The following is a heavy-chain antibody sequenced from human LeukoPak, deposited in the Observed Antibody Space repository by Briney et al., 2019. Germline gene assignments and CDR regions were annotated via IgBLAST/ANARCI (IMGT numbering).Heavy chain of an antibody. D-gene: IGHD3-9*01. J-gene: IGHJ4*02. V-gene: IGHV3-74*01. CDR3: ARVGYDILTGYEDY. CDR2: INSDGSST. CDR1: GFTFSSYW. Sequence: GGSLRLSCAASGFTFSSYWMHWVRQAPGKGLVWVSRINSDGSSTSYADSVKGRFTISRDNAKNTLYLQMNSLRAEDTAVYYCARVGYDILTGYEDYWGQGTLVTVSP.